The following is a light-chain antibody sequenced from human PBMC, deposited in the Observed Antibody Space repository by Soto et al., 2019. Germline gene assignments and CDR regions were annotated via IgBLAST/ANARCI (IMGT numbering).Light chain of an antibody. V-gene: IGKV3-20*01. CDR1: QSVSSSY. Sequence: IVLTQSQGTLTLSPWERANISCRASQSVSSSYLAWYQQKPGQAPRLLIYGASSRATGIPDRFSGSGSGTDFTLTISRLEPEDFAVYYCQQYGSSPRTFGQGTKVDIK. CDR3: QQYGSSPRT. J-gene: IGKJ1*01. CDR2: GAS.